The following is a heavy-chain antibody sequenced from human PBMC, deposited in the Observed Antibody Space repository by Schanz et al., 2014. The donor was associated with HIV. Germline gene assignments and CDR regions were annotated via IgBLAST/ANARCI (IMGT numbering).Heavy chain of an antibody. J-gene: IGHJ4*02. CDR2: IYHSGST. D-gene: IGHD6-13*01. CDR1: GYSISRGGYY. V-gene: IGHV4-31*02. CDR3: SCGSSWSSEFES. Sequence: QVHLQESGPGLVKPSQTLSLTCSVSGYSISRGGYYWSWIRQHPGKGLEWIGYIYHSGSTYYNPSLKTRVTISVDTSKNQFSLKLRSVTAADTALYYCSCGSSWSSEFESWGQGTLVTVSS.